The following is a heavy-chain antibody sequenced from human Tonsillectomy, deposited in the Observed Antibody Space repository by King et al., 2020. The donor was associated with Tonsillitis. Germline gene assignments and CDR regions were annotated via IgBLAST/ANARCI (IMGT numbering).Heavy chain of an antibody. CDR2: IHYSGSA. CDR1: GGSFSSYN. D-gene: IGHD3-10*01. Sequence: QLQESGPGLVKPSETLSLTCTVSGGSFSSYNGSWIRQPPGKGLEWIGYIHYSGSANNNPSLKSRIIISVDTAKNQFSLKLSSVTAADTAVYYCARTEISMVRGVIIDYWGQGTLVTVSS. CDR3: ARTEISMVRGVIIDY. J-gene: IGHJ4*02. V-gene: IGHV4-59*01.